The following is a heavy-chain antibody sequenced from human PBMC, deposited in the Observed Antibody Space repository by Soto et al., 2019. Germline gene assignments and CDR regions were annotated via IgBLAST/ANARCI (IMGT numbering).Heavy chain of an antibody. J-gene: IGHJ4*02. CDR3: AREPATAKPEGVDF. Sequence: ASVKVCCKGSGYTFSDYYIHWVRQAPGQGLEWMGWINPNSGGTKYAPKFQGGVTMTRDTSITTAYMELSRLRSGDTAVYYCAREPATAKPEGVDFWGQGTLVTVSS. CDR1: GYTFSDYY. CDR2: INPNSGGT. V-gene: IGHV1-2*02. D-gene: IGHD1-1*01.